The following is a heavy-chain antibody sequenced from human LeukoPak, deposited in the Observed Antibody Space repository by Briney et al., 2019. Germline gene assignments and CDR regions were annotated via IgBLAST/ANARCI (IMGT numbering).Heavy chain of an antibody. V-gene: IGHV1-69*06. D-gene: IGHD3-22*01. CDR2: IIPLFGTT. Sequence: SVKVSCKASGGPFSTSAINWVRQAPGQGLEWMGGIIPLFGTTKYAQKFQGRVTISADKSTNTAYMELSSLRSEDTAMYYCARDRKFYYDSSGYASFDFWGQGTLVTASS. J-gene: IGHJ4*02. CDR3: ARDRKFYYDSSGYASFDF. CDR1: GGPFSTSA.